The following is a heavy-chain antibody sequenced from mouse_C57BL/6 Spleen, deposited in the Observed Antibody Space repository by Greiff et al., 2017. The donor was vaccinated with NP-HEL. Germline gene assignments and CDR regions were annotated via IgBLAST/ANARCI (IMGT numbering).Heavy chain of an antibody. J-gene: IGHJ1*03. V-gene: IGHV5-6*01. Sequence: EVKVVESGGDLVKPGGSLKLSCAASGFTFSSYGMSWVRQTPDKRLEWVATISSGGSYTYYPDSVKGRFTISRDNAKNTLYLQMSSLKSEDTAMYYCARDYGYDDWYFDVWGTGTTVTVSS. CDR1: GFTFSSYG. D-gene: IGHD2-2*01. CDR2: ISSGGSYT. CDR3: ARDYGYDDWYFDV.